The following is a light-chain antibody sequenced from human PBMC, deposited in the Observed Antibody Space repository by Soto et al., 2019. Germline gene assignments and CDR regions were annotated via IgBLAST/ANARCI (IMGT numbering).Light chain of an antibody. V-gene: IGKV2-28*01. J-gene: IGKJ1*01. CDR3: MQALQTRT. Sequence: DIVMTQSPDSLAVSLGERATINCKSSRSVSDSSNNENYLAWYLQKPGQSPQLLIYLGSNRASGVPDRFSGSGSGTDFTLKISRVEAEDVGVYYCMQALQTRTFGQGTKVDIK. CDR2: LGS. CDR1: RSVSDSSNNENY.